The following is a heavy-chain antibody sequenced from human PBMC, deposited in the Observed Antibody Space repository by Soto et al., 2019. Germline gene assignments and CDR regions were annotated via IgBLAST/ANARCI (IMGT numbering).Heavy chain of an antibody. CDR1: GFSFSDYY. J-gene: IGHJ4*02. D-gene: IGHD3-3*01. CDR2: SRNKVKSYTT. Sequence: EEQLVESGGGLVQPGGSLTLSCAASGFSFSDYYMEWVRQAPGKGLEWVARSRNKVKSYTTDYAASVKGRFTISRDLSKNSLYLAMNNLETEDTAVYYCSKLEGGWGQGTLVTVSS. CDR3: SKLEGG. V-gene: IGHV3-72*01.